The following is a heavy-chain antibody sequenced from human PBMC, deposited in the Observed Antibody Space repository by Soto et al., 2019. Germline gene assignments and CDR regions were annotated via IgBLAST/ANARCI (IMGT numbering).Heavy chain of an antibody. CDR2: ISYDGSNK. CDR3: ARSDPQLWDLDY. J-gene: IGHJ4*02. D-gene: IGHD5-18*01. V-gene: IGHV3-30-3*01. Sequence: LRLSCAASGFTFSSYAMHWVRQAPVKGLEWVAVISYDGSNKYYADSVKGRFTISRDNSKNTLYLQMNSLRAEDTAVYYCARSDPQLWDLDYWGQGTLVTVSS. CDR1: GFTFSSYA.